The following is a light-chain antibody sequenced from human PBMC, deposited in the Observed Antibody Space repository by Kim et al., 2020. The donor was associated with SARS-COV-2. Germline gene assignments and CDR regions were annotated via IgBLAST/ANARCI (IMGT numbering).Light chain of an antibody. CDR3: QVWDNSLGV. J-gene: IGLJ2*01. V-gene: IGLV3-1*01. CDR2: RDN. CDR1: NLQFKY. Sequence: SYELTQPPSVSVSPGETATISCTGDNLQFKYVCWYQRTAGHSPVLVLYRDNKRPSGIPERFSGSNSGNTATLTISGTQAMDEADYYCQVWDNSLGVFGAGTRLT.